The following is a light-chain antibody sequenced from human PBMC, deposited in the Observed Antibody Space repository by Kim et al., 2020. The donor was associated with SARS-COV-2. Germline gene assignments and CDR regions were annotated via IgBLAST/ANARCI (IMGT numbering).Light chain of an antibody. J-gene: IGLJ1*01. CDR1: SNDVGAYNY. Sequence: QSALTQPASLSGSPGQSITIPCTGTSNDVGAYNYVSWYRQYPGKVPQLLIYDVKNRPSGVSSRFSGSKSGDTASLTISGLQPQDESYYYCCAFSRANTGLFGTGTKVTVL. CDR3: CAFSRANTGL. V-gene: IGLV2-14*03. CDR2: DVK.